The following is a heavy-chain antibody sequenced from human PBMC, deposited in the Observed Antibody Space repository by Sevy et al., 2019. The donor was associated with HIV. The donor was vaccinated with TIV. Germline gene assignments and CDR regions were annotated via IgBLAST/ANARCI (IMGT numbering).Heavy chain of an antibody. CDR3: SRCPGVAGHNLGFDY. V-gene: IGHV1-69*13. Sequence: ASVKVSCKASGGTISSYAISWVRQAPGQGVEWMGGIIPIFGTANYAQKVQGRVTITADESTSTAYMELRSLRSEDKAVYYFSRCPGVAGHNLGFDYWGQGTLVTVSS. CDR2: IIPIFGTA. D-gene: IGHD3-3*01. CDR1: GGTISSYA. J-gene: IGHJ4*02.